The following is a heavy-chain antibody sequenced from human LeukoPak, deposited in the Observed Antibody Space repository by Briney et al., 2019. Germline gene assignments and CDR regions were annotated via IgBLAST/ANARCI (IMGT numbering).Heavy chain of an antibody. CDR2: TSYDGINK. CDR3: AKDSGIAVAGTLRAFDI. Sequence: QPGGSLRLSCAASGFTFSSYGMHWVRQAPGKGLEWVAFTSYDGINKYYVDSVKGRFTISRDNSKNTLYLQMNSLRAEDTAVYYCAKDSGIAVAGTLRAFDIWGQGTMVTVSS. D-gene: IGHD6-19*01. J-gene: IGHJ3*02. CDR1: GFTFSSYG. V-gene: IGHV3-30*18.